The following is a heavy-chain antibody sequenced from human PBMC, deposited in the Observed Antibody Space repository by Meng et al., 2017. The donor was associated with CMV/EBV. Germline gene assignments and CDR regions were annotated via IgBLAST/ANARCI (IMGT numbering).Heavy chain of an antibody. D-gene: IGHD5-24*01. J-gene: IGHJ3*02. Sequence: ASVKVSCKASGYTFTSYDINWVRQATGQGLEWMGWMNPNSGNTGYAQKFQGRVTITRNTSISTAYMELSRLRSDDTAVYYCARKSRWLTRGDAFDIWGQGTMVTVSS. CDR2: MNPNSGNT. CDR1: GYTFTSYD. CDR3: ARKSRWLTRGDAFDI. V-gene: IGHV1-8*03.